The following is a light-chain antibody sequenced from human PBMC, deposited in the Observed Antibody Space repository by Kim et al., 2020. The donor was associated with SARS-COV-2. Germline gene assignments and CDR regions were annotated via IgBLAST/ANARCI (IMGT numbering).Light chain of an antibody. J-gene: IGLJ1*01. CDR3: SSYRSSNTYV. Sequence: HSITSSCTGTSSDVGAYNYVSWYQQHPGKAPKLMIYDVSKRPSGVSNRFSGSKSGNTASLTISGLQAEDEADYHCSSYRSSNTYVFGTGTKVTVL. V-gene: IGLV2-14*03. CDR1: SSDVGAYNY. CDR2: DVS.